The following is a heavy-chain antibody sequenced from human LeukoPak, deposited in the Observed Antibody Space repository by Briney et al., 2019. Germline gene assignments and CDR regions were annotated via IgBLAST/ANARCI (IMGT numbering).Heavy chain of an antibody. CDR1: GFTFSNAW. CDR3: AKDLHGDYVRWGDY. Sequence: GGSLRLSCAASGFTFSNAWMTWVRQAPGKGLEWVSSISAGGESTWHADSVKGRFTISRDNSKNTLYLQMDSLRVEDTAVYYCAKDLHGDYVRWGDYWGQGTLVTVSS. D-gene: IGHD3-10*02. J-gene: IGHJ4*02. V-gene: IGHV3-23*01. CDR2: ISAGGEST.